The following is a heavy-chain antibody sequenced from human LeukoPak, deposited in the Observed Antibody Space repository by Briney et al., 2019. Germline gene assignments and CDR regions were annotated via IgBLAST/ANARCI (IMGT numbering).Heavy chain of an antibody. V-gene: IGHV4-39*07. CDR3: ARGRWYFDL. CDR1: GGSISSSSYY. CDR2: IYYSGST. J-gene: IGHJ2*01. Sequence: PSETLSLTCTVSGGSISSSSYYWGWIRQPPGKGLEWIGSIYYSGSTYYNPSLKSRVTMSVDTSKNQFSLKLSSVTAADTAVYYCARGRWYFDLWGRGTLVTVSS.